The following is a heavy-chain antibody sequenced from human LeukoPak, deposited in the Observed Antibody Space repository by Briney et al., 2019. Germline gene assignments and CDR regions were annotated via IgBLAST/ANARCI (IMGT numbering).Heavy chain of an antibody. CDR2: IKQDGSEK. V-gene: IGHV3-7*03. CDR3: AKDTGIRAGTTGGYDY. D-gene: IGHD1-7*01. CDR1: GFTFSSYW. J-gene: IGHJ4*02. Sequence: GGSLRLSCAASGFTFSSYWMSWVRQAPGKGLEWVANIKQDGSEKYYVGSVKGRFTISRDNAKNSLYLQMNSLRAEDTALYYCAKDTGIRAGTTGGYDYWGQGTLVTVSS.